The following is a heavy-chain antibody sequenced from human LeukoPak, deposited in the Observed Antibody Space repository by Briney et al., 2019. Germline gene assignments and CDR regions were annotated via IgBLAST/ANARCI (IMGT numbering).Heavy chain of an antibody. Sequence: SETLSLTCAVYGGSFSGYYWSWIRQPPGKGLEWIGEINHSGSTNYNPSLKSRVTISVDTSKNQFSLKLSSVTAADPAVHYCARGPEDLDSIVYPIDYWGQGTLVTVSS. CDR2: INHSGST. CDR1: GGSFSGYY. J-gene: IGHJ4*02. CDR3: ARGPEDLDSIVYPIDY. D-gene: IGHD3-22*01. V-gene: IGHV4-34*01.